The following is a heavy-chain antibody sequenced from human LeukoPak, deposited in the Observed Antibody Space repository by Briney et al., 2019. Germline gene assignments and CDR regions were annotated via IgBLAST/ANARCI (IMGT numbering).Heavy chain of an antibody. CDR2: ISSSSSYI. CDR3: ARERYYDFWSGSYYYYGMDV. V-gene: IGHV3-21*01. J-gene: IGHJ6*02. Sequence: GGSLRLSCAASGFTFSSYSMNWVRQAPGKGLEWVSSISSSSSYIYYADSVKGRFTISRDNAKNSLYLQMNSLRAEDTAVYYCARERYYDFWSGSYYYYGMDVWGQGTTVTVSS. CDR1: GFTFSSYS. D-gene: IGHD3-3*01.